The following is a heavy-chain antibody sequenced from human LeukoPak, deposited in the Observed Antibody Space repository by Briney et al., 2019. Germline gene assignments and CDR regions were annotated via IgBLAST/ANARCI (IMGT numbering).Heavy chain of an antibody. Sequence: PGGSLRLSCAASGFTFSSYGMHWVRQAPGKGLEWVALIRYDGSNKYYADSVKGRFTISRDNSKNTLYLQMNSLRAEDTAVYYSAKDPRLRQRYRSGWYVMDYWGQGTLVTVSS. V-gene: IGHV3-30*02. CDR2: IRYDGSNK. D-gene: IGHD6-19*01. CDR1: GFTFSSYG. CDR3: AKDPRLRQRYRSGWYVMDY. J-gene: IGHJ4*02.